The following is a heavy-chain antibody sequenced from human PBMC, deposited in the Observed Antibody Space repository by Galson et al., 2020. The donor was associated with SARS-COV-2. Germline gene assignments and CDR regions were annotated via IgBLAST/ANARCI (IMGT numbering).Heavy chain of an antibody. Sequence: ASVKVSCKASGYSFTTYAITWVRQAPGQGLEWMGWINPSNGNTNYAQKFQGRVTMTRDTSTSTAYMELRSLRSDDTALYYCARLNVPYHFDYWGQGTLVTVSS. CDR3: ARLNVPYHFDY. CDR2: INPSNGNT. D-gene: IGHD3-16*01. CDR1: GYSFTTYA. J-gene: IGHJ4*02. V-gene: IGHV1-18*04.